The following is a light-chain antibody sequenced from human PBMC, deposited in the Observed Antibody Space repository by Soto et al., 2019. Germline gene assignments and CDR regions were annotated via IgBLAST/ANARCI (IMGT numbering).Light chain of an antibody. J-gene: IGKJ4*01. CDR1: QSVSSY. CDR3: QERSNWPSLT. Sequence: EIVLTQSPATLSLSPRERATLSCRASQSVSSYLAWYQQKPGQAPRLLIYDASNRATGTPARFSGSGSGTDFTLTISSLEPEDFASYYCQERSNWPSLTFGGGTKVDIK. V-gene: IGKV3-11*01. CDR2: DAS.